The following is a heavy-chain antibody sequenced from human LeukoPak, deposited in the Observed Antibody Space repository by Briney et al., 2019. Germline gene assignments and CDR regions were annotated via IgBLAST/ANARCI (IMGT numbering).Heavy chain of an antibody. CDR1: GFIFSRYV. D-gene: IGHD5-12*01. CDR2: ISNNEGAT. Sequence: GGSLRLSCAASGFIFSRYVMHWVHQAPGKGLEYVSTISNNEGATYYANSVKARFTISRDNSKNTLYLQVGSLRAEDMAVYYCARGEYSGPLDYWGQGTLVTVSS. V-gene: IGHV3-64*01. J-gene: IGHJ4*02. CDR3: ARGEYSGPLDY.